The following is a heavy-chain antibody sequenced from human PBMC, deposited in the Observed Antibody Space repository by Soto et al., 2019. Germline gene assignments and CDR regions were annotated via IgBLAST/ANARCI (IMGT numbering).Heavy chain of an antibody. CDR2: IIPIFGTA. D-gene: IGHD3-9*01. V-gene: IGHV1-69*06. J-gene: IGHJ4*02. Sequence: ASVKVSCKASGGTFSSYAISWVRQAPGQGLEWMGGIIPIFGTANYAQKFQGRVTITADKSTSTAYMELSSLRSEDTAVYYCARANYDILTGYYRTSYFDYWGQGTLVTVSS. CDR3: ARANYDILTGYYRTSYFDY. CDR1: GGTFSSYA.